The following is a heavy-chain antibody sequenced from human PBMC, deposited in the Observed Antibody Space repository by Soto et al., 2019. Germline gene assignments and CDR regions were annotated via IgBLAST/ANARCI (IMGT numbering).Heavy chain of an antibody. D-gene: IGHD4-17*01. CDR3: ARARRNGDYLDY. CDR2: IKQDGSEG. J-gene: IGHJ4*02. Sequence: GGSLRLSCAASGFTFSTYWMTCVRQAPGKGLEWVANIKQDGSEGYYVDCVKGRLTISRDNAKNSLYLQMRSVRAEDTAVYFCARARRNGDYLDYWRQGTLVTASS. CDR1: GFTFSTYW. V-gene: IGHV3-7*03.